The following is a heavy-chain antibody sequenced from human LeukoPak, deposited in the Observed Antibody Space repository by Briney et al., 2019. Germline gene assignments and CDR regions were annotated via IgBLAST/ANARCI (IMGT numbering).Heavy chain of an antibody. J-gene: IGHJ5*02. D-gene: IGHD6-19*01. Sequence: SETLSLTCTASGGSISSYYWSWIRQPAGKGLEWIGRIYTSGSTNYNPSLKSRVTMSVDTSKNQFSLRLSSVTAADTAVFYCARGGRGYSSGWYEENWFDPWGQGTLVTVSS. CDR2: IYTSGST. V-gene: IGHV4-4*07. CDR1: GGSISSYY. CDR3: ARGGRGYSSGWYEENWFDP.